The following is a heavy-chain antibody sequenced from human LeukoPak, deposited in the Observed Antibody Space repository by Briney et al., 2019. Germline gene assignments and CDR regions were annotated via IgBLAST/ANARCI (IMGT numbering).Heavy chain of an antibody. CDR3: ARGGGGDFWSGYLAEEGPNWFDP. CDR1: GGSISSYY. Sequence: PSETLSLTCTVSGGSISSYYWSWIRQPPGKGLEWIGYIYYSGSTNYNPSLKSRVTISVDTSKNQFSLKLSSVTAADTAVYYCARGGGGDFWSGYLAEEGPNWFDPWGQGTLVTVSS. V-gene: IGHV4-59*01. D-gene: IGHD3-3*01. CDR2: IYYSGST. J-gene: IGHJ5*02.